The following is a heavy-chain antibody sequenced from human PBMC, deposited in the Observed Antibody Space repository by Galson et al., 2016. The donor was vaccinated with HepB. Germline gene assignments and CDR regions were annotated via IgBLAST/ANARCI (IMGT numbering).Heavy chain of an antibody. CDR2: ISTHSGTT. J-gene: IGHJ4*02. CDR1: GYTFTTYG. CDR3: VRDRERSLDY. Sequence: SVKVSCKASGYTFTTYGITWVRQAPGQGLDWMGWISTHSGTTNHAQEVQGRITLTTDTPTNTAYLELANLKSDDTAGYYCVRDRERSLDYWGQGTLVSVS. V-gene: IGHV1-18*01.